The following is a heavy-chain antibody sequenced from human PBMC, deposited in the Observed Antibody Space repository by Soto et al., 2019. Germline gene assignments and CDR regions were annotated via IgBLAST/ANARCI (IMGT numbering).Heavy chain of an antibody. V-gene: IGHV1-2*04. CDR2: INPNSGGT. Sequence: ASVKVSCKASGYTFTGYYMHWVRQAPGRGLEWMGWINPNSGGTNYEQKFQGWVTMTRDTSISTAYMELSRLRSDDTAVYYCARSGVRTYDILTGYSLSYYYYGMDVWGQGTTVTVSS. CDR3: ARSGVRTYDILTGYSLSYYYYGMDV. CDR1: GYTFTGYY. J-gene: IGHJ6*02. D-gene: IGHD3-9*01.